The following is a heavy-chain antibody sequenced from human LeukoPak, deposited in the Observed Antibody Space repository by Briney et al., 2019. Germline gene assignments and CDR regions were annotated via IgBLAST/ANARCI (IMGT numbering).Heavy chain of an antibody. CDR3: ALGYCGGGSCYAREYFQH. CDR1: GGSISSGGYY. V-gene: IGHV4-31*03. J-gene: IGHJ1*01. Sequence: SSETLSLTCTVSGGSISSGGYYWTWIRQRPGKGLEWIGYIYYSGSTYYNPSLKSRVTISVDTSKNQFSLRLSSVTAADTAVYYCALGYCGGGSCYAREYFQHWGQGTLVTVSS. D-gene: IGHD2-15*01. CDR2: IYYSGST.